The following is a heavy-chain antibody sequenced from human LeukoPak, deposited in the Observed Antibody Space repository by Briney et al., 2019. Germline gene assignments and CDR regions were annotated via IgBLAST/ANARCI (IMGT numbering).Heavy chain of an antibody. D-gene: IGHD6-13*01. Sequence: KTGGSLRLSCAASGFTFRSYAMSWVRQAPGKGLEWVSAIGSGGVDTHYADSVKGRFTISRDNSKNTLYLQMNSLSAADTAVFYCARPGVTTAGTRWFDPWGQGTLVTVSS. CDR2: IGSGGVDT. J-gene: IGHJ5*02. V-gene: IGHV3-23*01. CDR1: GFTFRSYA. CDR3: ARPGVTTAGTRWFDP.